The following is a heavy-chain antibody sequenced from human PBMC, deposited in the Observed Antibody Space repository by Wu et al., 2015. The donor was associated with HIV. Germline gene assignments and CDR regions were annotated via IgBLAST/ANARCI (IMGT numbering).Heavy chain of an antibody. CDR2: MNPNNANT. Sequence: QEQLVQSGAEMKRPGASVRVSCKASGYTFTTYDINWVRQAPGQGLEYMGWMNPNNANTASAQRFQGRITMTRTTSMSTAYLELSSLTSEDTAVYYCVRGRYDLVYWGQGTLVTVSS. V-gene: IGHV1-8*02. J-gene: IGHJ4*02. CDR3: VRGRYDLVY. CDR1: GYTFTTYD. D-gene: IGHD5-12*01.